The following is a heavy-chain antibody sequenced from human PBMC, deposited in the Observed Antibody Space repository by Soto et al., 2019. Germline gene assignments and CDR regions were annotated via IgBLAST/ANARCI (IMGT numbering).Heavy chain of an antibody. J-gene: IGHJ4*02. Sequence: GGSLRLSCAASGFSFSSHAMGWVRQAPGKGLEWVSAISGSGGSTYYADSVKGRFTISRDNAKNTLYLQMNSLRAEDTAVYYCAKDGPEDYYDSSGYHDYWGQGTLVTVSS. D-gene: IGHD3-22*01. CDR1: GFSFSSHA. CDR2: ISGSGGST. CDR3: AKDGPEDYYDSSGYHDY. V-gene: IGHV3-23*01.